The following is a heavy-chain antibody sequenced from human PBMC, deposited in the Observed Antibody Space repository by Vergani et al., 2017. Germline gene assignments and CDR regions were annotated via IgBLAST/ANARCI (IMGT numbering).Heavy chain of an antibody. V-gene: IGHV5-51*01. D-gene: IGHD3-10*01. Sequence: EVQLVQSGAEVKKPGESLKISCKGSGYSFTSYWIGWVRQMPGKGLEWMGIIYPGDSDTRYSPSFQGQVTISADKSISTAYLQWSSLKASDTAMYYWARLFTMVRGVIIAFDPWGQGTLVTVSS. CDR2: IYPGDSDT. CDR3: ARLFTMVRGVIIAFDP. CDR1: GYSFTSYW. J-gene: IGHJ5*02.